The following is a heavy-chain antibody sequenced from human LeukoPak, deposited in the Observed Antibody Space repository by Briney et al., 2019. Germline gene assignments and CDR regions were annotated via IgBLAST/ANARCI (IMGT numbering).Heavy chain of an antibody. CDR1: GFTFSSYS. CDR2: ISGSSTYI. J-gene: IGHJ4*02. D-gene: IGHD3-10*01. CDR3: ARGEYGSGSYHIDY. Sequence: GALRLSCAASGFTFSSYSMNWVRQAPGKGLEWVSSISGSSTYIYYADSVKGRFTISRDNAKNSLYLQMNSLRAEDTAVYYCARGEYGSGSYHIDYWGQGTLVTVSS. V-gene: IGHV3-21*01.